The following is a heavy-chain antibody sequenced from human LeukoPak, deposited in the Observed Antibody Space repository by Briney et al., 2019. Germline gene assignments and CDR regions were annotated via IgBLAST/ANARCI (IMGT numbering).Heavy chain of an antibody. CDR1: GYTLTELS. Sequence: GASVKVSCKVSGYTLTELSMHWVRQAPGKGLEWMGGFDPEDGETIYAQKFQGRVTMTEDTSTDTAYMELSSLRSEDTAVYYCATQEGYYYYMDVWGKGTTVTVSS. V-gene: IGHV1-24*01. J-gene: IGHJ6*03. CDR3: ATQEGYYYYMDV. CDR2: FDPEDGET.